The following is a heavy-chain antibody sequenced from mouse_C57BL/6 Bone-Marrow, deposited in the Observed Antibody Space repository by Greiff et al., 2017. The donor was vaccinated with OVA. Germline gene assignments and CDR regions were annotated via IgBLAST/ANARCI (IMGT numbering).Heavy chain of an antibody. CDR2: ICPGDGAT. Sequence: VKLMESGPELVKPGASVKLSCTASGYAFSSSWMHWVKQRPGKGLEWVGRICPGDGATYYTGKVKGQATLTADNSTSTAYLQLSSLTSEDSAVYFCARAFEAYWGQGTLVTVSA. CDR3: ARAFEAY. J-gene: IGHJ3*01. CDR1: GYAFSSSW. V-gene: IGHV1-82*01.